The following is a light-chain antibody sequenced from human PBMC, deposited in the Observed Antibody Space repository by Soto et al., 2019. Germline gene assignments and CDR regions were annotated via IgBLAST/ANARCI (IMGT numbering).Light chain of an antibody. J-gene: IGKJ4*01. CDR2: GAS. CDR1: QNIDMY. V-gene: IGKV1-39*01. CDR3: QQSYITPLT. Sequence: DIHMTQSPSSLSASVGDTVTITCRASQNIDMYLNWYQQKPGKAPRVLISGASNLQSGVPSRFSGTGSGTVFTLTVSSLQPEDFATYYCQQSYITPLTFGGGTKVEI.